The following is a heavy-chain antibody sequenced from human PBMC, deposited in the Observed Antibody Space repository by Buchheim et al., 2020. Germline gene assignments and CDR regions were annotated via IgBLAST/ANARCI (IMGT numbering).Heavy chain of an antibody. CDR1: GGSISSGDYY. J-gene: IGHJ6*02. D-gene: IGHD3-10*01. CDR2: IYYSRTT. CDR3: AREWEYYYGSGRNLVPLGV. Sequence: QVQLQESGPGLVKPSQTLSLTCTVSGGSISSGDYYWSWIRQPPGKGLDGIGYIYYSRTTYYNPSLKSRVTISVATSKNQFSLKLSSVTAADTAVYYCAREWEYYYGSGRNLVPLGVWGQGTT. V-gene: IGHV4-30-4*01.